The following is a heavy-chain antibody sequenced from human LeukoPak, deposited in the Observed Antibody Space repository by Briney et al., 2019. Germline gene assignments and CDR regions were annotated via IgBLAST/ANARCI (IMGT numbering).Heavy chain of an antibody. J-gene: IGHJ4*02. CDR3: AKDSLRTVPKASFDS. CDR2: IHGSDDTT. Sequence: GGSLTLSCAASGFTFSRNAMIWVRQAPGKGLEWVSAIHGSDDTTHYADSVKGRFTISRDKSKNTLYLQMNSLRAEDRAVYYCAKDSLRTVPKASFDSWGQGTLVTVSS. D-gene: IGHD2-2*01. V-gene: IGHV3-23*01. CDR1: GFTFSRNA.